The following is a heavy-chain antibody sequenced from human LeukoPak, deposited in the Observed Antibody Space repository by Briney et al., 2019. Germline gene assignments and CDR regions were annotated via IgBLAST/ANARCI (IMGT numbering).Heavy chain of an antibody. J-gene: IGHJ4*02. D-gene: IGHD5-12*01. CDR2: VSGSGNST. CDR3: AMGGDITTSQFDY. CDR1: GFTFNNCA. V-gene: IGHV3-23*01. Sequence: GGSLRLSCAASGFTFNNCAMTWVRQAPGKGLEWVSHVSGSGNSTFYAASVKGRFTISRDNSKNPLYLQMNNLRAEDTAVYYCAMGGDITTSQFDYWGQGTLVTVSS.